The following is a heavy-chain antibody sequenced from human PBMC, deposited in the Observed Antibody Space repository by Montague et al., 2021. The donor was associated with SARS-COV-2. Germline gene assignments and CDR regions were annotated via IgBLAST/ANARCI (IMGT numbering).Heavy chain of an antibody. CDR3: ARHGGHSYAHFAY. J-gene: IGHJ4*01. Sequence: SETLSLTCTVSGGSISSSSYYWGWIRQPPGKGLEWIGSIYYRGSTYYNASLKSRVTISVDTSKNQFSLKLTSVTAADTAVYYCARHGGHSYAHFAYWGHGTLVIVSS. D-gene: IGHD5-18*01. CDR1: GGSISSSSYY. CDR2: IYYRGST. V-gene: IGHV4-39*01.